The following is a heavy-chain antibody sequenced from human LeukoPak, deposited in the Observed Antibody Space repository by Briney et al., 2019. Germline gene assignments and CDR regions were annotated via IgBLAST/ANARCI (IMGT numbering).Heavy chain of an antibody. V-gene: IGHV4-39*01. J-gene: IGHJ5*02. CDR2: IYYSGST. CDR3: ARRSSGWFEGFDP. CDR1: GGSISSGSYY. D-gene: IGHD6-19*01. Sequence: SETLSLTCTVSGGSISSGSYYWSWIRQPAGKGLDWIGRIYYSGSTYYNPSLKSRVTISVDTSKNQFSLKLSSVTAADTAVYYCARRSSGWFEGFDPWGQGTLVTVSS.